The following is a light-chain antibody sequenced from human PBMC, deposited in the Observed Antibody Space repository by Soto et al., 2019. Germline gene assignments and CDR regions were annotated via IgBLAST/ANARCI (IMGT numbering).Light chain of an antibody. V-gene: IGKV3-20*01. CDR2: GAH. J-gene: IGKJ1*01. CDR1: QSIRSHY. CDR3: QQYGSSVT. Sequence: EIVLTQSPGTLSLSPGERATLSCRASQSIRSHYLAWYQQKPGQAPRLLISGAHNRAPGFPDRFSGSESGTDFTLRISRLEPEDFAVYYCQQYGSSVTFGQGTKVEIK.